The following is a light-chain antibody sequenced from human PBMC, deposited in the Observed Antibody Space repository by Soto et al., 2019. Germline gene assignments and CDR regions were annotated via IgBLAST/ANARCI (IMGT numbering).Light chain of an antibody. CDR1: QTISSQ. Sequence: DIQMTQSPSTLSGSVGDRVTITCRASQTISSQLAWYQQKPGKAPKVLIYDASTLESGVPSRFSGSGSGTEFTLTISSLQPEDSVTYYWQQHNSSPWTFGQGTKVDIK. J-gene: IGKJ1*01. CDR3: QQHNSSPWT. CDR2: DAS. V-gene: IGKV1-5*01.